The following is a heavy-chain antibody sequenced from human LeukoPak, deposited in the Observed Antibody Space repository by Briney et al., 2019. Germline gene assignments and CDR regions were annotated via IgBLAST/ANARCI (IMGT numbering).Heavy chain of an antibody. CDR1: GFTFSSFG. J-gene: IGHJ4*02. D-gene: IGHD4-23*01. Sequence: PGRSLRLSCAASGFTFSSFGIHWVRQAPGRGLEWVAIIWYDGSAKCFADSVKGRFTVSRDNSKNTLYLQMNSLRAEDTAVYYCARGWGGLGWFFDYWGQGTLVTVSS. CDR3: ARGWGGLGWFFDY. CDR2: IWYDGSAK. V-gene: IGHV3-33*01.